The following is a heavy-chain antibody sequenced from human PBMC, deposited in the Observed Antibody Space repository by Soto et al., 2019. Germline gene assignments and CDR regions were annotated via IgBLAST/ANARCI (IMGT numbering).Heavy chain of an antibody. J-gene: IGHJ5*02. CDR3: ARPTLPNLRNNWFDT. CDR1: RFTFSSYS. V-gene: IGHV3-21*01. CDR2: ISSSISYI. Sequence: GSLRLSCAASRFTFSSYSVNWVLQTPLNWLEWVSSISSSISYIYYADSVKGRFTISRDNAKNSLYLKMNSLRAEDTAVYYCARPTLPNLRNNWFDTWGQGTLVTVSS.